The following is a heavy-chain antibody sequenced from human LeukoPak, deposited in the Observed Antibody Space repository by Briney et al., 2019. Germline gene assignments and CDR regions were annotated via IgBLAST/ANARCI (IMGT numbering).Heavy chain of an antibody. CDR3: ARGVGVTPANAACYFDY. CDR1: GFTFSSYS. CDR2: ITRSSDYI. J-gene: IGHJ4*02. V-gene: IGHV3-21*01. D-gene: IGHD4-23*01. Sequence: PAGSLRLSCAASGFTFSSYSMNWVRQAPGKGLEWVSSITRSSDYIYYADSVKGRFTISRDNARNSLYLQMNSRRAEDTAVYYWARGVGVTPANAACYFDYWGQGTLVTVSS.